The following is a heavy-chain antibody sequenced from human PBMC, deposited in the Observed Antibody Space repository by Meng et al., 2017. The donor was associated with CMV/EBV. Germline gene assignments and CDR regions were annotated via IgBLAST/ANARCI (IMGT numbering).Heavy chain of an antibody. CDR3: ASRITIFGVVTAFDP. V-gene: IGHV4-39*07. J-gene: IGHJ5*02. CDR1: GGSISSSSYY. CDR2: IYYSGST. Sequence: QAQLQESGPGLVKPSETLSLTCTVAGGSISSSSYYWGWIRQPPGKGLEWIGSIYYSGSTYYNPSLKSRVTISVDTSKNQFSLKLSSVTAADTAVYYCASRITIFGVVTAFDPWGQGTLVTVSS. D-gene: IGHD3-3*01.